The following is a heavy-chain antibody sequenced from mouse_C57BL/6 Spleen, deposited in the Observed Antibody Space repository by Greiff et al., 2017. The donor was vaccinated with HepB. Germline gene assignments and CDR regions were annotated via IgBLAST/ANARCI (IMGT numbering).Heavy chain of an antibody. CDR3: TRAELTGTFDY. J-gene: IGHJ2*01. V-gene: IGHV1-15*01. Sequence: VQLQQSGAELVRPGASVTLSCKASGYTFTDYEMHWVKQTPVHGLEWIGAIDPETGGTAYNQKFKGKAILTADKSSSTAYMELRSLTSEDSAVYYCTRAELTGTFDYWGQGTTLTVSS. CDR2: IDPETGGT. CDR1: GYTFTDYE. D-gene: IGHD4-1*01.